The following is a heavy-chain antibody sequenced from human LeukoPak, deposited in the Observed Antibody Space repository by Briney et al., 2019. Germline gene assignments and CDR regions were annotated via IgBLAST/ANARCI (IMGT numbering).Heavy chain of an antibody. J-gene: IGHJ4*02. CDR2: IYPGDSDT. Sequence: GESLKISCKGSGYSFTSYWIAWVRQMPGKGLEWMGIIYPGDSDTRYSPSFQGQVTISADKSITTAYLQWSSLKASDTAMFYCARYYYDDSGYYHDYWGQGTLVTVSS. CDR3: ARYYYDDSGYYHDY. D-gene: IGHD3-22*01. CDR1: GYSFTSYW. V-gene: IGHV5-51*01.